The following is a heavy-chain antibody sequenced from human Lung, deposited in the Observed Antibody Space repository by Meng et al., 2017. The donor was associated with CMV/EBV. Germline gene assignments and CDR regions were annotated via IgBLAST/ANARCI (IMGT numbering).Heavy chain of an antibody. J-gene: IGHJ5*02. D-gene: IGHD2-2*02. V-gene: IGHV4-39*07. CDR3: ARDLKSYCSSTSCYINWFDP. Sequence: SETLSLXXTVSGGSISSSSYYWGWIRQPPGKGLEWVGSIYYSGSTYYNPSLKSRVTISVDTSKNQFSLKLSSVTAADTAVYYCARDLKSYCSSTSCYINWFDPWGTGTXVPVAS. CDR1: GGSISSSSYY. CDR2: IYYSGST.